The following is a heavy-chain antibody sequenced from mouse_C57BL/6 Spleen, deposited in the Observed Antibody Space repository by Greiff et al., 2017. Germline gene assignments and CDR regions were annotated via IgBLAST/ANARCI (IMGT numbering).Heavy chain of an antibody. CDR1: GYSITSGYY. Sequence: EVQLVESGPGLVKPSQSLSLTCSVTGYSITSGYYWNWIRQFPGNKLEWMGYISYDGSNNYNPSLKNRISITRDTSKNQFFLKLNSVTTEDTATYYCARDYGDWGQGTLVTVSA. CDR2: ISYDGSN. CDR3: ARDYGD. J-gene: IGHJ3*01. V-gene: IGHV3-6*01. D-gene: IGHD1-1*02.